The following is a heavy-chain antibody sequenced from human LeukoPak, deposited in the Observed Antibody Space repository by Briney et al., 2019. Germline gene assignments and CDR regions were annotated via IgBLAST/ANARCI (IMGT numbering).Heavy chain of an antibody. CDR1: GFTFSSYS. Sequence: GGSLRLSCAASGFTFSSYSMNWVRQAPGKGLEWVSYISSSSSTIYYADSVKGRFTISRDNAKNTLYLQLNSLRAEDTAVYYCARGGFCSGGSCPVDYYYYMDVWGKGTTVTVSS. CDR3: ARGGFCSGGSCPVDYYYYMDV. CDR2: ISSSSSTI. V-gene: IGHV3-48*04. J-gene: IGHJ6*03. D-gene: IGHD2-15*01.